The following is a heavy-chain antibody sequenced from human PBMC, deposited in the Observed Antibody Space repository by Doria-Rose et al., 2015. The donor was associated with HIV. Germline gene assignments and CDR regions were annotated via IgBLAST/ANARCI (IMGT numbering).Heavy chain of an antibody. J-gene: IGHJ4*01. V-gene: IGHV4-31*03. CDR1: GASVSSRGYY. D-gene: IGHD3-3*01. Sequence: VQLLESGPGLVKPSETLSLTCSVSGASVSSRGYYWNWIRQVPGKGLESLGYTYYTGTSDYSPSLKSRLNMAVDTSKNQFSLKLSFVTVADTAVYYCARMGSYRELDYWGHGALVSV. CDR3: ARMGSYRELDY. CDR2: TYYTGTS.